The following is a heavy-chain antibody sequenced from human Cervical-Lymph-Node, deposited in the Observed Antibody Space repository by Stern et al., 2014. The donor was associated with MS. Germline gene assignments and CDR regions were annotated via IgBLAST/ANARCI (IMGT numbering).Heavy chain of an antibody. V-gene: IGHV5-51*01. CDR2: IFPGGSDI. CDR1: GYTFTSYW. Sequence: VQLVQSGPEVKRPGESLKISCQASGYTFTSYWIGWVRQMPGKGLEWIAIIFPGGSDIRYSPPFQGQVPISADKSSSTAYLQWNNLKASDTAIYYCARQRYFDYWGQGTLVTVSS. J-gene: IGHJ4*02. CDR3: ARQRYFDY.